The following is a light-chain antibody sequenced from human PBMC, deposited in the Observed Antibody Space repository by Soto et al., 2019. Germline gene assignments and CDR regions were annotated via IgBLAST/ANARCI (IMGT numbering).Light chain of an antibody. J-gene: IGKJ3*01. CDR1: QSISSY. V-gene: IGKV1-39*01. CDR2: AAS. CDR3: QQSYSTPRFT. Sequence: DLQMTQSPSSLSASVGDRVTITCRASQSISSYLNWYQQKPGKAPKLLIYAASSLQSGVQSRFSGSGSGTDFTLTISSLQPEDFATYYCQQSYSTPRFTFGPGTKVDIK.